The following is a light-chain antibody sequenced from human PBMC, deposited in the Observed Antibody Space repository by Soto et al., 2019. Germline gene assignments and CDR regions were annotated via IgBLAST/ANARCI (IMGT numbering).Light chain of an antibody. Sequence: VVTRSRVSLSVSPGDTATLSCRSSQSVGRNLAWYQQKPGQAPRLLLYGTSTRATGIPARFSGSGSGTDFTLTISRLEPEDFAVYYCQQYGSSGTFGQGTKVDI. CDR1: QSVGRN. CDR2: GTS. CDR3: QQYGSSGT. J-gene: IGKJ1*01. V-gene: IGKV3-20*01.